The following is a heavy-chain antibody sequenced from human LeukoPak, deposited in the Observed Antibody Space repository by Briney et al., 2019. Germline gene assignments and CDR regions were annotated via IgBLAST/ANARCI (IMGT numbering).Heavy chain of an antibody. CDR3: ARAGLYNWNYEGTAYFDY. D-gene: IGHD1-7*01. Sequence: GGSLRLSCEASGFTFSGYSMNWVRQAPGKGLKWVSGINWNGGSTGYADSVKGRFTISRDSAKNSLYLQMNSLRAEDTALYYCARAGLYNWNYEGTAYFDYWGQGTLVTVSS. J-gene: IGHJ4*02. V-gene: IGHV3-20*04. CDR1: GFTFSGYS. CDR2: INWNGGST.